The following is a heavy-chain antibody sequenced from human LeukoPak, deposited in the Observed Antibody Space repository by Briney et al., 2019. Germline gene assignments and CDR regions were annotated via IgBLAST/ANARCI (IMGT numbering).Heavy chain of an antibody. CDR3: ARRNAQLANNYYYYYYMDV. D-gene: IGHD6-6*01. CDR1: GGTFSSYA. Sequence: ASVKVSCKASGGTFSSYAISWVRQAPGQGLEWMGGIIPIFGTANYAQKFQGRVTITADESTSTAYMELSSLRSEDTAVYYCARRNAQLANNYYYYYYMDVWGKGTTVTVSS. J-gene: IGHJ6*03. V-gene: IGHV1-69*13. CDR2: IIPIFGTA.